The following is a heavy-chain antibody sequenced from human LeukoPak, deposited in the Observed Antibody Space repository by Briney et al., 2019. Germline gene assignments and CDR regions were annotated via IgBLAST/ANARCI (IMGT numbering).Heavy chain of an antibody. CDR3: ARADIIVVAGATPVGSGFEY. D-gene: IGHD2-15*01. CDR1: GYTSTTYG. CDR2: ISAHKGDT. J-gene: IGHJ4*02. Sequence: ASVKVSCKTSGYTSTTYGISWLRQAPGQGLEWMGWISAHKGDTEYAQKFQGRVTMTRDTSTSTAYMELQSLTSDDTAVYYCARADIIVVAGATPVGSGFEYWGQGALITVS. V-gene: IGHV1-18*01.